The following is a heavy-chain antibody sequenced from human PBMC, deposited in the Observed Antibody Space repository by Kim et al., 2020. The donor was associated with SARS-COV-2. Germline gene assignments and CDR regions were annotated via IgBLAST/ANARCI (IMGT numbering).Heavy chain of an antibody. CDR3: AKGPASGYSRVAERNDY. CDR1: GFTFSSYA. CDR2: ISGSGGST. J-gene: IGHJ4*02. V-gene: IGHV3-23*01. Sequence: GGSLRLSCAASGFTFSSYAMSWVRQAPGKGLEWVSAISGSGGSTYYADSVKGRFTISRDNSKNTLYLQMNSLRAEDTAVYYCAKGPASGYSRVAERNDYWGQGTLVTVSS. D-gene: IGHD3-22*01.